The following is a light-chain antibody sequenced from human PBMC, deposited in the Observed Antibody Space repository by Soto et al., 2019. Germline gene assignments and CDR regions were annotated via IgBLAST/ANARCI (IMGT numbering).Light chain of an antibody. J-gene: IGKJ3*01. CDR3: QRPGT. V-gene: IGKV3-20*01. CDR1: QSADGRF. CDR2: GVS. Sequence: EIVLTQSPGTLSLSPGERATLSCRASQSADGRFLAWYQHKPGQAPRLLIYGVSSRATGIPDRFSGSGSGTDFTLTITRLEHEDSAVYYWQRPGTFGPGTRLEIK.